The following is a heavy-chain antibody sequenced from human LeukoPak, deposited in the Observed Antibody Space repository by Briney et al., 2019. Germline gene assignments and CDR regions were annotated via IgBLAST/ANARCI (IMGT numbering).Heavy chain of an antibody. CDR1: GVSISSYY. CDR2: IYYSGST. D-gene: IGHD5-24*01. CDR3: TRPTIALLAFDI. Sequence: SETLSLSCTVSGVSISSYYWSWIRQPPGKGLEWIGYIYYSGSTNYNPSLKSRVTISVDTSKNQFSLKLSSVTAADTAVYYCTRPTIALLAFDIWGQGTMVTVSS. J-gene: IGHJ3*02. V-gene: IGHV4-59*01.